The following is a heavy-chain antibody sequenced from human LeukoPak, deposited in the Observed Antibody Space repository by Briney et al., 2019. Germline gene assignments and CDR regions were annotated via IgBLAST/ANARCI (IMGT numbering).Heavy chain of an antibody. CDR1: GGSISNSRYY. CDR2: IYYSGAT. J-gene: IGHJ4*02. Sequence: SETLSLTCSVSGGSISNSRYYWGWLRQPPGKGLEWIGSIYYSGATNSNPSLKSRLTISVDTSKNQFSLKLGSVTAADTAVYYCARGGTGYIDYWGQGTLVTVS. CDR3: ARGGTGYIDY. V-gene: IGHV4-39*07. D-gene: IGHD6-25*01.